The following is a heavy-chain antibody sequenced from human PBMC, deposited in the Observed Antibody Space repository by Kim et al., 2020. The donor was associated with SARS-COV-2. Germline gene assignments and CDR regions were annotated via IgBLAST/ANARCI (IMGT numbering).Heavy chain of an antibody. Sequence: ASVKVSCKASGYTFTSYYMHWVRQAPGQGLEWMGIINPSGGSTSYAQKFQGRVTMTRDTSTSTVYMELSSLRSEDTAVYYCARDLLVLLWFGELSAGAGGFDYWGQGTLVTVSS. V-gene: IGHV1-46*01. CDR1: GYTFTSYY. J-gene: IGHJ4*02. CDR3: ARDLLVLLWFGELSAGAGGFDY. D-gene: IGHD3-10*01. CDR2: INPSGGST.